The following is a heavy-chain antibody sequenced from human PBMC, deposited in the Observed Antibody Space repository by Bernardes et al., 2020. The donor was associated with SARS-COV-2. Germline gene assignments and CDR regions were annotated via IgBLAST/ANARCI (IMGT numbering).Heavy chain of an antibody. D-gene: IGHD3-3*01. CDR1: GFTLSDDH. CDR2: ITRNGDSI. V-gene: IGHV3-11*01. Sequence: GGSLRLSCVVSGFTLSDDHINWIRQTPGKGLEWISYITRNGDSIVYSDSVKGRFTISRDIAENAVYLQMNSLRADDTAVYYCLTDGGDRRFRLWGQGTLVTVA. CDR3: LTDGGDRRFRL. J-gene: IGHJ4*02.